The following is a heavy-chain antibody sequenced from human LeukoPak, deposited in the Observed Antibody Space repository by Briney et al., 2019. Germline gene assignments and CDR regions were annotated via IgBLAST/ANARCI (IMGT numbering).Heavy chain of an antibody. CDR3: ARAQRYCTNGVCYTGSWFDP. CDR2: MNPNSGNT. J-gene: IGHJ5*02. D-gene: IGHD2-8*01. CDR1: GYTFTSYD. V-gene: IGHV1-8*01. Sequence: ASVKVSCKASGYTFTSYDINWVRQATGQGLEWMGWMNPNSGNTGYAQKFQGRVTMTRNTSISTAYMELSSLRSEDTAVYHCARAQRYCTNGVCYTGSWFDPWGQGTLVTVSS.